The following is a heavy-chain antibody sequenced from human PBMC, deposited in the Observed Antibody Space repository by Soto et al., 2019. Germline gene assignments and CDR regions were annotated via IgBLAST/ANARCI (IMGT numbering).Heavy chain of an antibody. CDR2: ISYDGSNK. J-gene: IGHJ4*02. CDR1: GFTFSSYG. D-gene: IGHD3-3*01. V-gene: IGHV3-30*18. Sequence: VQLVESGGGVVQPGRSLRLSCAASGFTFSSYGMHWVRQAPGKGLEWVAVISYDGSNKYYADSVKGRFTISRDNSKNTLYLQMNSLRAEDTAVYYCAKDGYYDFWSGYSVGSIDYWGQGTLVTVSS. CDR3: AKDGYYDFWSGYSVGSIDY.